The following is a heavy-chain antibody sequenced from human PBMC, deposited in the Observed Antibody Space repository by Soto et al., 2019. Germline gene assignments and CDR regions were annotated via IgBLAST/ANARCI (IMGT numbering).Heavy chain of an antibody. CDR1: GITVRNYS. V-gene: IGHV3-23*01. Sequence: EVQLLESGGGLVQPGGAGRISCAASGITVRNYSLTLVRPAPGKGLGLVSSIPGEGAGTYYADSVKGRFTVSRDDSKETLYLQMSSLRVDDTAVYYCAKDGVARNGDWDWFDPWGQGTLVTVAS. CDR3: AKDGVARNGDWDWFDP. CDR2: IPGEGAGT. J-gene: IGHJ5*02. D-gene: IGHD6-19*01.